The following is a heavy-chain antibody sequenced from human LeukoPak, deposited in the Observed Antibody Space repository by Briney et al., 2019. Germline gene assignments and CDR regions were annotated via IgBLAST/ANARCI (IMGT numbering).Heavy chain of an antibody. V-gene: IGHV4-38-2*02. Sequence: PSETLSLNCTVSGYSISSGYYWGWIRPPPGKGLEWIGTFYHSGSTYYNPSLKSRVTISVDTSKNQFSLTLTSVTAADTAVYYCARGVGSGYTDDWGQGTLVTVSS. D-gene: IGHD3-22*01. CDR1: GYSISSGYY. CDR2: FYHSGST. CDR3: ARGVGSGYTDD. J-gene: IGHJ4*02.